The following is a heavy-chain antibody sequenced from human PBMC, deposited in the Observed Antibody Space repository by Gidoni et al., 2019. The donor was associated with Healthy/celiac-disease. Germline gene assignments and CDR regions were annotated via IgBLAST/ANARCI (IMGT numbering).Heavy chain of an antibody. Sequence: VQLQQWGAGLLKPSGTLYLTCAVYGGSFSGYFWLWDRQPPGKGLECVGEINNSGSTNSHPTLKGRVTSSVDTSKNQFSRTLSSVTGADTALYYWARGRNSITIFGVVIHRVCWFDPWGQGTLVTVSS. D-gene: IGHD3-3*01. CDR2: INNSGST. J-gene: IGHJ5*02. V-gene: IGHV4-34*01. CDR1: GGSFSGYF. CDR3: ARGRNSITIFGVVIHRVCWFDP.